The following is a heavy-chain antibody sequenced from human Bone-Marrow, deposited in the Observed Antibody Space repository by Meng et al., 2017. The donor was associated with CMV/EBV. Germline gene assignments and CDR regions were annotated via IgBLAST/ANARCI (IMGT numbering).Heavy chain of an antibody. D-gene: IGHD5-18*01. CDR3: ARDPGYSHGGGFDY. V-gene: IGHV3-30-3*01. J-gene: IGHJ4*02. CDR2: ISYDGSNK. Sequence: VDLCGFGEGWGRPGRSLRFSWAASGFTFSRYAMPWVRQAPGKGLEWVAVISYDGSNKYYADSVKGRFTISRDNSKNTLYLQMNSLRAEDTAVYYCARDPGYSHGGGFDYWGQGTLVTVSS. CDR1: GFTFSRYA.